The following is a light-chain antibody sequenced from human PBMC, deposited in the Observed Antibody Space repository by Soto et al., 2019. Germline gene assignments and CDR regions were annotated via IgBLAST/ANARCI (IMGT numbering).Light chain of an antibody. CDR1: QSINNN. CDR3: QQYNNWPLT. J-gene: IGKJ4*01. V-gene: IGKV3-15*01. CDR2: GAS. Sequence: EIVMTQSPATLSVSPGERATLSCRASQSINNNLAWYQQKPGQGPRLLIYGASSRATGIPARYSGSGSGTGFTLTISSLQSEDFAICYCQQYNNWPLTFGGGTKVEIK.